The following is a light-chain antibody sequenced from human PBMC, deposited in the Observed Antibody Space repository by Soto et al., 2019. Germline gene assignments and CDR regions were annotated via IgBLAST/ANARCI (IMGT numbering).Light chain of an antibody. V-gene: IGKV1-39*01. Sequence: DIQMTQSPSSLSASVGDRVTITCRASQSISSYLNWYQQKPGKAPKLLIYAASSLQSGVPSRFSGSGSGIHFTLTSSSLQPEDFATYYCQQSYSTPFTFGPGTKVDIK. CDR3: QQSYSTPFT. CDR1: QSISSY. CDR2: AAS. J-gene: IGKJ3*01.